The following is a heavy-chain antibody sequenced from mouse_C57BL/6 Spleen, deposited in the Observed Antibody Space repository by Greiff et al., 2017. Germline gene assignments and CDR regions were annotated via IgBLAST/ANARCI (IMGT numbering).Heavy chain of an antibody. J-gene: IGHJ1*03. Sequence: QVQLKESGPGLVQPSQSLSITCTVSGFSLTSYGVHWVRQSPGKGLEWLGVIWRGGSTDYNAAFMSRLSITKDNSKSQVFFKMNSLQADDTAIYYCAKNFITPYWYFDVWGTGTTVTVSS. V-gene: IGHV2-5*01. D-gene: IGHD1-1*01. CDR1: GFSLTSYG. CDR2: IWRGGST. CDR3: AKNFITPYWYFDV.